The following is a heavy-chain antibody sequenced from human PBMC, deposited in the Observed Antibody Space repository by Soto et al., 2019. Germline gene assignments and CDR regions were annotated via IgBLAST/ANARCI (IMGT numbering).Heavy chain of an antibody. Sequence: ASVKVSCKASGYSFTSLDINWVRQTAGQGLEWMGWMEPSTGRTGYAQKFQGRVTMTRDTSINTAYMELTTLTSDDTAFYYCARGASAAVDYWGQGTLVTVSS. CDR3: ARGASAAVDY. V-gene: IGHV1-8*01. J-gene: IGHJ4*02. CDR2: MEPSTGRT. D-gene: IGHD6-19*01. CDR1: GYSFTSLD.